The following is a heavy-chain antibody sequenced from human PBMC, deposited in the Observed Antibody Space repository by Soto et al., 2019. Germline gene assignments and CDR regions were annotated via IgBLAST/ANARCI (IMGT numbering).Heavy chain of an antibody. Sequence: GGSLGLSCAASGFNFSSYAMHWVRQAPDKGLEWVAVISYDGGKKYYADAVKGRFSISRDNSKNTLYVEMNSLSAEDAAVYYCAREGQPAAGTTPHNWGRGTLVTVSS. CDR2: ISYDGGKK. CDR3: AREGQPAAGTTPHN. CDR1: GFNFSSYA. J-gene: IGHJ4*02. D-gene: IGHD6-25*01. V-gene: IGHV3-30*04.